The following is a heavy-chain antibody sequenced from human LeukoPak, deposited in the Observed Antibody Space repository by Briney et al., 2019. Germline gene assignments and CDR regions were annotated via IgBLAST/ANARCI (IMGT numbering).Heavy chain of an antibody. V-gene: IGHV3-21*01. CDR1: GFSFSSDT. D-gene: IGHD5-24*01. J-gene: IGHJ4*02. Sequence: GGSLRLSCAASGFSFSSDTMNWVRQAPGKGLEWVSSISNSSTYIYYADSVKGRFTISIDNAKNSLYLQMNSLRAEDTAVYYCAREGDGYSLPLHFDYWGQGTLVTVSS. CDR2: ISNSSTYI. CDR3: AREGDGYSLPLHFDY.